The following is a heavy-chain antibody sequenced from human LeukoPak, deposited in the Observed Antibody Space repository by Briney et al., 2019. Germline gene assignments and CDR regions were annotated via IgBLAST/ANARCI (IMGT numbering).Heavy chain of an antibody. V-gene: IGHV3-7*03. J-gene: IGHJ4*02. Sequence: GGSLRLSCAASGFTFSSLWMGWLRQAPGKGQEWVANIKPDGSDTYYVDSVKDRFTISRDNAKNSLYLQMNSLRAEDTAVYYCASVHYYALDYWGQGTLVTVSS. CDR1: GFTFSSLW. CDR3: ASVHYYALDY. D-gene: IGHD3-10*01. CDR2: IKPDGSDT.